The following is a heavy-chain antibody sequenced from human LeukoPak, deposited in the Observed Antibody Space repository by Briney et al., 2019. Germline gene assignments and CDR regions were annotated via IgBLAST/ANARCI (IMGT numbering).Heavy chain of an antibody. D-gene: IGHD3-10*01. Sequence: SETLSLTCTVSGGSISSSGYYWGWIRQPPGEGLEWIGNIYYSGSTYYNPSLKSRVTISVDTSKSQFSLKLSSVTAADTAVYYCARGTRYYDSGSYPYYNYYMDVWDKGTTVTVSS. CDR2: IYYSGST. CDR3: ARGTRYYDSGSYPYYNYYMDV. V-gene: IGHV4-39*01. J-gene: IGHJ6*03. CDR1: GGSISSSGYY.